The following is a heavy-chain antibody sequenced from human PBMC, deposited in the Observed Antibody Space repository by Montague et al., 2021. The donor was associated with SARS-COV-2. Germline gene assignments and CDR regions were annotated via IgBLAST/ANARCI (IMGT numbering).Heavy chain of an antibody. CDR2: IYSSGST. D-gene: IGHD3-10*01. J-gene: IGHJ6*02. CDR1: GGSISSYY. V-gene: IGHV4-4*07. Sequence: SETLSLTCTVSGGSISSYYWSWIRQPAGKGLEWIGRIYSSGSTNYNPSLKSRVTMSVDTSKNQFSLKLSSVIAADTALYYCARYRPRSYYYGSGTYTWGGYGMDVWGQGTTVTVSS. CDR3: ARYRPRSYYYGSGTYTWGGYGMDV.